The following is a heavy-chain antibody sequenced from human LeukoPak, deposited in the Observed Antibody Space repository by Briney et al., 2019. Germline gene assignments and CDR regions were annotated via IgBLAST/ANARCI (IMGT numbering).Heavy chain of an antibody. V-gene: IGHV4-34*01. CDR2: INHSGST. CDR3: ARGRAVDTAMVTSDY. J-gene: IGHJ4*02. CDR1: GGSFSGYY. Sequence: SETLSLTCDVYGGSFSGYYWSWIRQPPGKGLEWIGEINHSGSTNYNPSLKSRVTISVDTSKNQFSLKLSSVTAADTAVYYCARGRAVDTAMVTSDYWGQGTLVTVSS. D-gene: IGHD5-18*01.